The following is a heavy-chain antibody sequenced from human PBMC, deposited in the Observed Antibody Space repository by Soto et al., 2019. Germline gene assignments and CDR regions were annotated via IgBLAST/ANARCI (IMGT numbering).Heavy chain of an antibody. CDR2: MNPNSGNT. J-gene: IGHJ5*02. CDR3: ARGIKYGAYSRWFDP. CDR1: GYTFTSYD. Sequence: ASVKVSCKASGYTFTSYDINWVRQATVQGLEYLGWMNPNSGNTAYVQKFQGRVTMTWDTSITTAYMELSSLRSEDTAVYFCARGIKYGAYSRWFDPWGQ. V-gene: IGHV1-8*01. D-gene: IGHD4-17*01.